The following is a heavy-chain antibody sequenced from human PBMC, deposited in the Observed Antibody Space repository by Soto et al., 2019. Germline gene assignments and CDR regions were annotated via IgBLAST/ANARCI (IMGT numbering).Heavy chain of an antibody. CDR1: GFTFSSYG. J-gene: IGHJ4*02. CDR3: AKPFDY. V-gene: IGHV3-30*18. Sequence: QVQPVESGGGVVQPGRSLRLSCAASGFTFSSYGMHWVRQAPGKGLEWVAVISYDGSNKYYADSVKGRFTISRDNSKNTLYLQMNSLRAEDTAVYYCAKPFDYWGQGTLVTVSS. CDR2: ISYDGSNK.